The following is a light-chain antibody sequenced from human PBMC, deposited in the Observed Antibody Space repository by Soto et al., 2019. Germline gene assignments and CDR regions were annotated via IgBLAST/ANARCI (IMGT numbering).Light chain of an antibody. Sequence: DIQMTQYPSSLSASVGDEVTITCRASQTIMTYLNWYQLKPGKPPRLLIYAASSLQSGVPSRFSGSGSGTDFTLTISSLQPEDFATYSCQQSYNSPHPFGQGTKVDI. CDR1: QTIMTY. CDR2: AAS. CDR3: QQSYNSPHP. V-gene: IGKV1-39*01. J-gene: IGKJ1*01.